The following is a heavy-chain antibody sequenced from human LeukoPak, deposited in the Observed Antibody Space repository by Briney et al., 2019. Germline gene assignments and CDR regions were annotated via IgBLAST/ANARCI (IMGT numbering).Heavy chain of an antibody. CDR3: AREYYYDSSGSHSFDY. CDR2: IIPILGIA. CDR1: GGTFSSYA. V-gene: IGHV1-69*04. Sequence: ASVKVSCKASGGTFSSYAISWVRQAPGQGLEWMGRIIPILGIANYAQKFQGRVTITADKSTSTAYMELSSLRSEDTAVYYCAREYYYDSSGSHSFDYWGQGTLVTVS. D-gene: IGHD3-22*01. J-gene: IGHJ4*02.